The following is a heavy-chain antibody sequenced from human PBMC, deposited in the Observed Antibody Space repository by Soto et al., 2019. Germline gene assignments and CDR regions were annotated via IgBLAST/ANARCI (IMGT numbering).Heavy chain of an antibody. CDR2: VSYNGGDT. Sequence: AGGSLRLSCAASGFTFSSYAMTWVRQAPGKGLEWVSIVSYNGGDTHYADSVKGRFTISRDNSKDTVDLQMNGLRAEDTAVYYCARYIRGPTVYYFDFWGPGVLVTVSS. D-gene: IGHD1-1*01. CDR1: GFTFSSYA. J-gene: IGHJ4*02. V-gene: IGHV3-23*01. CDR3: ARYIRGPTVYYFDF.